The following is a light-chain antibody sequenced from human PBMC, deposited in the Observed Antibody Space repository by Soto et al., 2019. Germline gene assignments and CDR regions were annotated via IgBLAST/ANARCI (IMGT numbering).Light chain of an antibody. CDR2: NTD. CDR1: SSNIGTND. J-gene: IGLJ3*02. CDR3: ATWESSLTAVM. Sequence: QSVLMQPSSVSAAPDRRVTISGPEASSNIGTNDVAWYQQVPGTAPKLLIYNTDRRPSGIPDRFFGSKSGTSATLVIPGLQTGDEADYYCATWESSLTAVMFGGGTKVTVL. V-gene: IGLV1-51*01.